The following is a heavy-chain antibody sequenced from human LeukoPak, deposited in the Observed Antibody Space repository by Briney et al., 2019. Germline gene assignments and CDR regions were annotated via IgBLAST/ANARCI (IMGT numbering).Heavy chain of an antibody. J-gene: IGHJ4*02. Sequence: SGGSLRLSCAVSGITLSNYGMSWVRQAPGKGLEWVAGISDSGGGTKYADSVKGRFTISRDNPKNTLYLQMNSLRAEDTAVYSCAKRGVVIRVILVGFHKEAYYFDSWGQGALVTVSS. CDR2: ISDSGGGT. CDR3: AKRGVVIRVILVGFHKEAYYFDS. CDR1: GITLSNYG. V-gene: IGHV3-23*01. D-gene: IGHD3-22*01.